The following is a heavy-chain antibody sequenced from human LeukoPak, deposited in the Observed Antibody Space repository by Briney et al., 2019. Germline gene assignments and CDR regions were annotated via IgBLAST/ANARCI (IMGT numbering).Heavy chain of an antibody. V-gene: IGHV3-23*01. Sequence: GGSLRLSCAASGFTFSSYAMSWVRQAPGKGLEWVSRISSSGISTFYADSVKGRFTISRDNSKNTLYLQMNSLRAEDTALYYCASQAYSSSWYYYWGQGTLVTVSS. J-gene: IGHJ4*02. D-gene: IGHD6-13*01. CDR1: GFTFSSYA. CDR2: ISSSGIST. CDR3: ASQAYSSSWYYY.